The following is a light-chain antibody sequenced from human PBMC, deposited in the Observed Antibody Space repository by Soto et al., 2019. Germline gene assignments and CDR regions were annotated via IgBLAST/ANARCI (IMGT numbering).Light chain of an antibody. Sequence: QSALTQPASVSGSPGQSITISCTGTSSDVGGYNYVSWYQQHTGKAPKLMIYDVSNRPSGVSNRFSGSKSGNTASLSISGLQAVDEADYYCSSYTISSTRVFGTGTKVTVL. J-gene: IGLJ1*01. CDR3: SSYTISSTRV. CDR2: DVS. V-gene: IGLV2-14*01. CDR1: SSDVGGYNY.